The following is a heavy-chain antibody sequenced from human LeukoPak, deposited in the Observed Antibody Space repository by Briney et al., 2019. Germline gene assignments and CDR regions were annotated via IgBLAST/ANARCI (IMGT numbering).Heavy chain of an antibody. D-gene: IGHD1-1*01. Sequence: GGSLRLSCSASGFTLSNYWIHWVRQAPGKGLVWVSRINTDGSSTNYADSVKGRLTVSRDNSKNTLYLQMYSLRAEDTAVYYCAKETTAWGFVDYWGQGTLVTVSS. CDR3: AKETTAWGFVDY. V-gene: IGHV3-74*01. CDR2: INTDGSST. J-gene: IGHJ4*02. CDR1: GFTLSNYW.